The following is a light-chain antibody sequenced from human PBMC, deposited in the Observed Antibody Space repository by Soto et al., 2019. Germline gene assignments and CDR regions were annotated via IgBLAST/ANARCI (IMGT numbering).Light chain of an antibody. CDR1: QGIRND. Sequence: AIQMTQSPSSLSASVGDRVTITCRASQGIRNDLGWYQQKPGKAPKLLISAASSLQSGVPSRFSGSGSDTDFTLTISSLQPEDFATYYCLQDYNSPRTFGQGTKVEIK. J-gene: IGKJ1*01. CDR2: AAS. CDR3: LQDYNSPRT. V-gene: IGKV1-6*01.